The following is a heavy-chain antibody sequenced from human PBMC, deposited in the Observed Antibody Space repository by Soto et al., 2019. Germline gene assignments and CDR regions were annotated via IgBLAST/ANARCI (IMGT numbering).Heavy chain of an antibody. Sequence: LSLACAVSGDSISSGNYWAWIRQPPGRGLEWIGSLYHIGSTHYNTSLKSRVTISVDTSKNHFSLELSSVTAADTAIYYCRSSTSCYDESCVDVWGQGTMVTVSS. V-gene: IGHV4-38-2*01. J-gene: IGHJ6*02. CDR3: RSSTSCYDESCVDV. CDR2: LYHIGST. D-gene: IGHD2-2*01. CDR1: GDSISSGNY.